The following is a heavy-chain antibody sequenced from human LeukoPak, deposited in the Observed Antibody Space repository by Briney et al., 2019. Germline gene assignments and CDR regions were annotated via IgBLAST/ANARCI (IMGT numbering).Heavy chain of an antibody. CDR2: IKSKTDGGTT. V-gene: IGHV3-15*01. CDR3: TAGGVVPAAKYYYYGMDV. CDR1: GFTFSNAW. D-gene: IGHD2-2*01. Sequence: PGGSLRLSCAASGFTFSNAWMSWVRQAPGKGLEWVGRIKSKTDGGTTDYAAPVKGRFTISRDDSKNTLYLQMNSLKTEDTAAYYCTAGGVVPAAKYYYYGMDVWGQGTTVTVSS. J-gene: IGHJ6*02.